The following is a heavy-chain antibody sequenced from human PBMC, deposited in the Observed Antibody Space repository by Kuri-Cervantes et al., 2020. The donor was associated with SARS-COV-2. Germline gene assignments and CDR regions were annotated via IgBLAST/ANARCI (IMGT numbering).Heavy chain of an antibody. D-gene: IGHD2-2*01. V-gene: IGHV1-69*05. CDR1: GGTFSSYA. Sequence: SVKVSCKASGGTFSSYAISWVRQAPGQGLEWMGGIIPIFGTANYAQKFQGRVTMTTDTSTSTAYMELRSLRSDDTAVYYCARGYCSSTSCYFFDYWGQGTLVTVSS. CDR2: IIPIFGTA. CDR3: ARGYCSSTSCYFFDY. J-gene: IGHJ4*02.